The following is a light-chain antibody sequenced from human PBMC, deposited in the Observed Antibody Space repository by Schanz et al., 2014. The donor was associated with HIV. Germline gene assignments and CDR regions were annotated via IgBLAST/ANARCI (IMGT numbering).Light chain of an antibody. CDR3: CSYAGSNNYV. J-gene: IGLJ1*01. Sequence: QSALTQPASVSGSPEQSITISCTGTSSDVGIYNLVSWYQQHPGKVPKLMIYEVNNRPSGVSNRFSGSKSGNTASLTISGLQAEDEADYYCCSYAGSNNYVFGTGTKLTVL. V-gene: IGLV2-23*02. CDR2: EVN. CDR1: SSDVGIYNL.